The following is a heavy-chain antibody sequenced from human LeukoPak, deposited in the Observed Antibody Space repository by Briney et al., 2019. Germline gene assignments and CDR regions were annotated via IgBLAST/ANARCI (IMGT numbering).Heavy chain of an antibody. CDR2: INPSGGST. J-gene: IGHJ6*03. D-gene: IGHD3-3*01. CDR3: ARDTGDYDFWSGYSPYYYYYMDV. Sequence: ASVKVSCKASGYTFTSYYMHWVRQAPGQGLEWMGIINPSGGSTSYAQKFQGRVTMTRDMSTSTVYMELSSLRSEDTAVYYCARDTGDYDFWSGYSPYYYYYMDVWGKGTSVTLYS. V-gene: IGHV1-46*01. CDR1: GYTFTSYY.